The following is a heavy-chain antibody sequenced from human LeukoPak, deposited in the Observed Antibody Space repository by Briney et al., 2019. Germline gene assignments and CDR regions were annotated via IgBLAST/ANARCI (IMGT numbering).Heavy chain of an antibody. J-gene: IGHJ3*02. V-gene: IGHV4-59*08. CDR3: ARAADDAFDI. CDR2: IYYSGST. D-gene: IGHD6-25*01. Sequence: SETLSLTCTVSGGSISSYYWSWILQPPGKGLEWIGYIYYSGSTNYNPSLKSRATISVDTSKNQFSLNLTSVTAADTAVYYCARAADDAFDIWGQGTMVTVSS. CDR1: GGSISSYY.